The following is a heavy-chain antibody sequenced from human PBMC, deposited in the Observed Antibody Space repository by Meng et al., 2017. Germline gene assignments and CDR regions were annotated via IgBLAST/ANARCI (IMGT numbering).Heavy chain of an antibody. V-gene: IGHV4-4*02. CDR3: ARARLLWFGGAVWFDP. D-gene: IGHD3-10*01. CDR1: GGSISSSNW. CDR2: IYHSGST. Sequence: QVERTEAGPGLGRPSGTRSLTGAVSGGSISSSNWWSWVRQPPGKGLEWIGEIYHSGSTNYNPSLKSRVTISVDKSKNQFSLKLSSVTAADTAVYYCARARLLWFGGAVWFDPWGQGTLVTVSS. J-gene: IGHJ5*02.